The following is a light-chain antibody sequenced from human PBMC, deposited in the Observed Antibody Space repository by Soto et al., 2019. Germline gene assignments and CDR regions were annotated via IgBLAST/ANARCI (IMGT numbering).Light chain of an antibody. CDR3: STWDDSLSGWV. CDR1: SSNIRSNT. J-gene: IGLJ3*02. Sequence: QSVLTQPPSASGTPGQRVTISCSGGSSNIRSNTVNWYQQLPGTAPKLLIHSDNLRPSGVPDRFSGSKSDTSASLAIGGLQSEDEADDYCSTWDDSLSGWVFGGGTKLTVL. V-gene: IGLV1-44*01. CDR2: SDN.